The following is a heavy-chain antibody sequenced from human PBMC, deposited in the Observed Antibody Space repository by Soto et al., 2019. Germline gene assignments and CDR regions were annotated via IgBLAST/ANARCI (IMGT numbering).Heavy chain of an antibody. CDR3: ARWDYYDSSGALYY. CDR2: IIPIFGTA. V-gene: IGHV1-69*13. D-gene: IGHD3-22*01. Sequence: GASVKVSCKASGGTFSSYAISWVRQAPGQGLEWMGGIIPIFGTANYAQKFQGRVTITADESTSTAYMELSSLRSEDTAVYYCARWDYYDSSGALYYWGQGTLVTVSS. CDR1: GGTFSSYA. J-gene: IGHJ4*02.